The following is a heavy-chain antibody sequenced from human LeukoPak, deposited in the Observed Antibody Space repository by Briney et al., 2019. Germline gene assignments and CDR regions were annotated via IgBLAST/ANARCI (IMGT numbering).Heavy chain of an antibody. CDR2: ITPIFGTA. Sequence: ASAKVSCKASGGTFSSYAISWVRQAPGQGLEWMGGITPIFGTANYAQKFQGRVTITADESTSTAYMELSSLRSEDTAVYYCARRTHPYYDSSGYYYRAFDIWGQGTMVTVSS. V-gene: IGHV1-69*13. D-gene: IGHD3-22*01. CDR3: ARRTHPYYDSSGYYYRAFDI. CDR1: GGTFSSYA. J-gene: IGHJ3*02.